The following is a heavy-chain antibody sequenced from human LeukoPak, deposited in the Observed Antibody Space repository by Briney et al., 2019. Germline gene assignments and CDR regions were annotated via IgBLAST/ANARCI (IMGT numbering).Heavy chain of an antibody. CDR1: GFTFNSYA. CDR3: AKDLGRYRNNYFDY. V-gene: IGHV3-23*01. J-gene: IGHJ4*02. CDR2: ISGSGGGT. Sequence: QPGGSLRLSCAASGFTFNSYAMSWVRQAPEKGLEGVATISGSGGGTYYADSVKGRFTISRDDSKNTLYLQMNSLRAEDTAVYYCAKDLGRYRNNYFDYWGQGTLVTVSS. D-gene: IGHD1-26*01.